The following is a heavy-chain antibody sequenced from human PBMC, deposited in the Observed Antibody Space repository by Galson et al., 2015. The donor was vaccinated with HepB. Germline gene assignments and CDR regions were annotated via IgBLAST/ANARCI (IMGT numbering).Heavy chain of an antibody. J-gene: IGHJ4*02. CDR2: ISPILNVP. Sequence: SGGTFSTYTVSWVRQAPGQGLEWMGKISPILNVPGYAERFQDRVTITADKSTSSAYMELNSLTSDDTAMYYCAIRRGVRGLDYWGQGTLVTVSS. CDR1: GGTFSTYT. V-gene: IGHV1-69*02. D-gene: IGHD3-10*01. CDR3: AIRRGVRGLDY.